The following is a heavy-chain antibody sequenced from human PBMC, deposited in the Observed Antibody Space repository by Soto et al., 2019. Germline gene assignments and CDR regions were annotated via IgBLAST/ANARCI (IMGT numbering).Heavy chain of an antibody. D-gene: IGHD3-16*01. V-gene: IGHV4-31*03. Sequence: SETLSLTCTVSGGSISSGGYYWSWIRKHPGKGLEWIGYIYYSGSTYYNPSLKSRVTISVDTSKNQFSLKLSSVTAADTAVYYCAREGEGYGSPNAFDIWGQGTMVTVSS. CDR2: IYYSGST. J-gene: IGHJ3*02. CDR3: AREGEGYGSPNAFDI. CDR1: GGSISSGGYY.